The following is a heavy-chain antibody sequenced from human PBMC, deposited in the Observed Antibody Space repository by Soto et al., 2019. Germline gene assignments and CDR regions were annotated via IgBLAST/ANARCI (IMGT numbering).Heavy chain of an antibody. CDR3: ARDVETTKANYYYYGMEV. CDR2: IWHDGSTT. D-gene: IGHD5-18*01. Sequence: QEQLVESGGGVVQPGRSLRLSCAASGFSFSSYAMHWVRQAPGKGLEWVALIWHDGSTTSYADSVKGRFTISRDNSKNTHYLQMNNLRAEDTAVYYCARDVETTKANYYYYGMEVWGRGTPVTVSS. V-gene: IGHV3-33*01. J-gene: IGHJ6*02. CDR1: GFSFSSYA.